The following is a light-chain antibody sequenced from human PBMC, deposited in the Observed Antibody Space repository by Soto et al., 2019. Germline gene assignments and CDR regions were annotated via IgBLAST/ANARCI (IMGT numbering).Light chain of an antibody. CDR3: SSYAGSNNVV. CDR1: SSDVGGYNY. V-gene: IGLV2-8*01. J-gene: IGLJ2*01. Sequence: QSALTQPPSASGSPGQSVTLSCTGTSSDVGGYNYVSWYQQHPGKAPKLMIYEVSKRPSGVTDRFSGSKSGNTASLTVSGLQAEDEADYYCSSYAGSNNVVFGGGTKLTVL. CDR2: EVS.